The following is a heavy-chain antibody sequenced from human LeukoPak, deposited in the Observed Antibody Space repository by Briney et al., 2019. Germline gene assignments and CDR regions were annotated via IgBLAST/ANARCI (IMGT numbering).Heavy chain of an antibody. V-gene: IGHV3-64D*09. D-gene: IGHD4-23*01. Sequence: PGGSLRLAFSASGFTFSSYAMHWVRQAPGKGLEYVSAISSNGGSTYYADSVKGRFTISRDNSKNTLYLQMSSLRAEDTAVYYCVKHATYGGKIPGPGYWGQRTLVTVSS. CDR2: ISSNGGST. CDR3: VKHATYGGKIPGPGY. J-gene: IGHJ4*02. CDR1: GFTFSSYA.